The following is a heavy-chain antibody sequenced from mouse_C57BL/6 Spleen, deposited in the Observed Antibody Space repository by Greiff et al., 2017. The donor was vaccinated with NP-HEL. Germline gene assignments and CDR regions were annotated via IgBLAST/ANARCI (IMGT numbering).Heavy chain of an antibody. V-gene: IGHV1-75*01. J-gene: IGHJ1*03. CDR2: IFPGSGST. CDR1: GYTFTDYY. CDR3: SRKNNYVGWWYFDV. D-gene: IGHD5-1-1*01. Sequence: QVQLQQSGPELVKPGASVKISCKASGYTFTDYYMNWVKQRPGQGLEWIGWIFPGSGSTYYNEKFKGKATLTVDKSSRTAYMLLSSLTSEDSAVYYWSRKNNYVGWWYFDVWGTGTTVTVSS.